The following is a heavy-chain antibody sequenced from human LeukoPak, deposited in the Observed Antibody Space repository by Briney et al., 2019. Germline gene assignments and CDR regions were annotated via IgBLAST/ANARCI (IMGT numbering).Heavy chain of an antibody. V-gene: IGHV4-39*01. CDR3: ARRSDYGDYNYYYYMDV. D-gene: IGHD4-17*01. Sequence: PSETLSLTCTVSGGSISSSSYYWGWIRLPPGKGLEWIGSIYDSGSTYYNPSLKSRVTISVDTSKNQFSLKLSSVTAADTAVYYCARRSDYGDYNYYYYMDVWGKGTTVTVSS. CDR2: IYDSGST. CDR1: GGSISSSSYY. J-gene: IGHJ6*03.